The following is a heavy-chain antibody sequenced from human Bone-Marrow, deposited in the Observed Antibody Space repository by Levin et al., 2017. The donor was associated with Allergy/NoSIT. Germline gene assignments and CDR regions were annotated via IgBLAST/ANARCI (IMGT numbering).Heavy chain of an antibody. D-gene: IGHD3-10*01. Sequence: GESLKISCAASGFTFSSYGMHWVRQAPGKGLEWVAVISYDGSNKYYADSVKGRFTISRDNSKNTLYLQMNSLRAEDTAVYYCAKDSMVRGVIFDYWGQGTLVTVSS. J-gene: IGHJ4*02. CDR2: ISYDGSNK. CDR1: GFTFSSYG. V-gene: IGHV3-30*18. CDR3: AKDSMVRGVIFDY.